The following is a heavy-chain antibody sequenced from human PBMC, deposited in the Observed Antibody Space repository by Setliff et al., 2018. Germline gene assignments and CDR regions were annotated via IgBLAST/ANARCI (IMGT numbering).Heavy chain of an antibody. D-gene: IGHD3-3*01. CDR3: ARERIYDGLNYNGMDV. J-gene: IGHJ6*01. CDR1: GYTFSNYG. CDR2: ISGYDGNT. V-gene: IGHV1-18*01. Sequence: GASVKVSCKTSGYTFSNYGVSWVRQAPGQGLEWMGWISGYDGNTKYAQNLHGRVTMTTDTSTTTAYMELRSLGSDDTAVYYCARERIYDGLNYNGMDVWGQGTTVTVSS.